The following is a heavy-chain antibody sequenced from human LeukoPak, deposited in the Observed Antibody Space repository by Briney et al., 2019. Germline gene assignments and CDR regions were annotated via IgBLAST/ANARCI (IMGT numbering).Heavy chain of an antibody. CDR3: ARTFYDTLDSDAFDF. V-gene: IGHV1-2*02. CDR2: INPDSGGT. Sequence: GASVKVSCKASGYTFTGYYMHWVRQAHGQGLEWMGWINPDSGGTNNAQTLQGRVTITREKSISTAYMELSRLRSDDTAVYYCARTFYDTLDSDAFDFWGQGTMVIVSS. CDR1: GYTFTGYY. J-gene: IGHJ3*01. D-gene: IGHD2/OR15-2a*01.